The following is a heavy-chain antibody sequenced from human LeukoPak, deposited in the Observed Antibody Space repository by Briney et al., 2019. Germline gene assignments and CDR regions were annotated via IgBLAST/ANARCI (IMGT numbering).Heavy chain of an antibody. Sequence: RPGGSLRLSCVASGFTFSTYDMHWVRQAAGDRLEWVSSIHTADDTYYPDSVKGRFTISRENAKNLLYLQMNSLGVGDTAAYYCARGRCSSPSCSFRLYGLDTWGQGTMVTVTS. CDR1: GFTFSTYD. J-gene: IGHJ3*02. V-gene: IGHV3-13*04. D-gene: IGHD2-2*01. CDR2: IHTADDT. CDR3: ARGRCSSPSCSFRLYGLDT.